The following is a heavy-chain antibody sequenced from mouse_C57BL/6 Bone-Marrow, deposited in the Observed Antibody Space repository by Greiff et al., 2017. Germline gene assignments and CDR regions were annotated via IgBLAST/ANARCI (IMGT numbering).Heavy chain of an antibody. CDR2: ISSGSSTI. J-gene: IGHJ4*01. CDR1: GFTFSDYG. V-gene: IGHV5-17*01. D-gene: IGHD5-5*01. CDR3: ANHYPMDY. Sequence: DVKLVESGGGLVKPGGSLKLSCAASGFTFSDYGMHWVRQAPEKGLEWVAYISSGSSTIYYADTVKGRFTISRDNAKNTLFLQMTSLRSEDTAMYYCANHYPMDYGGQGTSVTVSS.